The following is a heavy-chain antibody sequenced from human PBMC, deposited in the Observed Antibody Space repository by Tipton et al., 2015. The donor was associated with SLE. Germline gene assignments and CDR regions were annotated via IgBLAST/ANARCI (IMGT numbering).Heavy chain of an antibody. CDR3: ASWGPIVYYYYYMDV. CDR1: GGSFSGYY. Sequence: TLSLTCAVYGGSFSGYYWSWIRQPPGKGLEWIGEINHSGSTNYNPSLKSRVTISVDTSKNQFSLKLSSVTAADTAVYYCASWGPIVYYYYYMDVWGKGTTVIVSS. J-gene: IGHJ6*03. D-gene: IGHD3-16*01. CDR2: INHSGST. V-gene: IGHV4-34*01.